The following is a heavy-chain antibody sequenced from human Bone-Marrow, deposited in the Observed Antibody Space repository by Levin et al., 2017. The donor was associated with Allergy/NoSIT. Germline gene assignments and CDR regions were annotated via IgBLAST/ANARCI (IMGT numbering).Heavy chain of an antibody. V-gene: IGHV3-23*01. Sequence: GSLRLSCAASGFTFSPYAMSWVRQAPGKGLEWVSAISSTSDRTYTADSVTGRFTISRDNAKNTLYLQMDSLRAEDTALYYCAKDRALFCSGGSCFSYNDYWGQGTLVTVSS. J-gene: IGHJ4*02. CDR1: GFTFSPYA. CDR2: ISSTSDRT. D-gene: IGHD2-15*01. CDR3: AKDRALFCSGGSCFSYNDY.